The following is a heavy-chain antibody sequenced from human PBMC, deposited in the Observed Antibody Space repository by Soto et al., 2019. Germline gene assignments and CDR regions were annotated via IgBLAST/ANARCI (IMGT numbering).Heavy chain of an antibody. Sequence: GGSLRLSCAASGFTFDDYAMHWVRQAPGKGLEWVSGISWNSGSIGYADSVKGRFTISRDNAKNSLYLQMNSLRAEDTALYYCAKGGRTDFYYYYMDVWGKGTTVTVSS. CDR2: ISWNSGSI. CDR1: GFTFDDYA. CDR3: AKGGRTDFYYYYMDV. J-gene: IGHJ6*03. V-gene: IGHV3-9*01. D-gene: IGHD1-1*01.